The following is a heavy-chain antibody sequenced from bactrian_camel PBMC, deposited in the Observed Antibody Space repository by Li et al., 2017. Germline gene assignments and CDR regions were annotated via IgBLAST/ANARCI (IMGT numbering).Heavy chain of an antibody. CDR1: GFAVSRSC. D-gene: IGHD4*01. CDR2: FSDGRGTT. CDR3: AAMRPRPFCLATMRQSDYNY. J-gene: IGHJ4*01. V-gene: IGHV3S40*01. Sequence: VQLVESGGGSVQAGGSLRLSCAAAGFAVSRSCMGWFRQASGKEREGVAVFSDGRGTTYYHDSAKGRFTISKDYAKNTVYLQMNSLKPEDTAMYYCAAMRPRPFCLATMRQSDYNYWGQGTQVTVS.